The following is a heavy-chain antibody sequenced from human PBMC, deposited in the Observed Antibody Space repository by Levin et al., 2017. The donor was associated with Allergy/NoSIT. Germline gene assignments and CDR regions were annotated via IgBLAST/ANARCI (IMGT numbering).Heavy chain of an antibody. CDR2: INHNRRT. D-gene: IGHD3-10*01. CDR3: SRSGRCGERTKWVDL. Sequence: SETLSLTCGIYGGSFGGYFWNWIRQPPGKGLEWIGEINHNRRTNYNPSLKSRVTISVDTSKNQFSLNLTSMTAADTALYSCSRSGRCGERTKWVDLWGRGTLVTVSS. CDR1: GGSFGGYF. V-gene: IGHV4-34*01. J-gene: IGHJ2*01.